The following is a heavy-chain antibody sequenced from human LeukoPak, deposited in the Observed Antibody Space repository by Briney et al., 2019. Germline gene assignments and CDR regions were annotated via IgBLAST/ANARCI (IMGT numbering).Heavy chain of an antibody. CDR3: ARDRVGQQRVGRKNDYYYMDV. V-gene: IGHV4-59*01. D-gene: IGHD6-13*01. CDR1: GGSISRYY. Sequence: AETLSLTCTLSGGSISRYYWSWTRHPPGKGLEWMGYIYYSGSTNYNPSLKSRVTISGDTSKNQFSMKLRSVTAADTAVYYCARDRVGQQRVGRKNDYYYMDVWGKGTTVTISS. CDR2: IYYSGST. J-gene: IGHJ6*03.